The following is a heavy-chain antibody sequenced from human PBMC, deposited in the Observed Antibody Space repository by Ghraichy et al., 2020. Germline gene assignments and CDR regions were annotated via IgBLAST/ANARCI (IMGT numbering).Heavy chain of an antibody. J-gene: IGHJ4*02. CDR3: ARDGPGGGI. CDR2: IYSGGGT. D-gene: IGHD2-8*02. V-gene: IGHV3-53*01. CDR1: GVTVSDNY. Sequence: GESLNISCVASGVTVSDNYMLWFRQAPGKGLEWVSLIYSGGGTDYADSVRGRFTISRDKSKNTLYLQMHSLRAEDTAVYYCARDGPGGGIRGQGTLVTVSS.